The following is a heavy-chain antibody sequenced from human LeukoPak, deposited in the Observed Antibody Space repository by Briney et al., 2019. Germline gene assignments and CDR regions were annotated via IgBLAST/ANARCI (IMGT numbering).Heavy chain of an antibody. Sequence: ASVKVSCKASGYTFTGYYMHWVRQAPGQGLEWMGRINPNSGGTNYAQKFQGRVTMTRDTSISTAYMELSRLRSDDTAVYYCARDDDFWSGYYTVRFDPWGQGTLVTVSS. V-gene: IGHV1-2*06. CDR3: ARDDDFWSGYYTVRFDP. D-gene: IGHD3-3*01. CDR2: INPNSGGT. J-gene: IGHJ5*02. CDR1: GYTFTGYY.